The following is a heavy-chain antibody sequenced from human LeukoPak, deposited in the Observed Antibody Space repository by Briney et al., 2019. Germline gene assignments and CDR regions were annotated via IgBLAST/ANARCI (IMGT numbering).Heavy chain of an antibody. V-gene: IGHV4-59*08. Sequence: KPSETLSLTCTVSGGSINSYYWSWLRQPRGKGVEWVGYIYYSGSTNYNPSLKSRVTISLDKSKNQFSLKLNSVTAADTAVYYSARTLLGRLFDYWGQGTLVTVSS. D-gene: IGHD2-8*02. J-gene: IGHJ4*02. CDR1: GGSINSYY. CDR2: IYYSGST. CDR3: ARTLLGRLFDY.